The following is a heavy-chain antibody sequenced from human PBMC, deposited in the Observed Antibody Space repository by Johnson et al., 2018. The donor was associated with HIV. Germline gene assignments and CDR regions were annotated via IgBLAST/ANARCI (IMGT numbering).Heavy chain of an antibody. CDR2: INWSGGTT. J-gene: IGHJ3*02. D-gene: IGHD2-8*01. V-gene: IGHV3-20*04. CDR1: GFTFDDHG. CDR3: AKGLMRGAFDM. Sequence: MLLVESGGGVERPGGSLRLSCAGSGFTFDDHGMSWVRQVPGKGLEWVSGINWSGGTTGYADSVKGRFTISRDNSKNTLYLQMNSLRAEDTAVYYCAKGLMRGAFDMWGQGTMVTVSS.